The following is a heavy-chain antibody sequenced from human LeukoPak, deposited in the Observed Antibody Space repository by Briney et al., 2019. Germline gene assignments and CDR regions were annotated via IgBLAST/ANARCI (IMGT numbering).Heavy chain of an antibody. CDR3: ARTYYYDSSDLFDYYYYMDV. CDR2: IYSSGST. D-gene: IGHD3-22*01. V-gene: IGHV4-4*07. Sequence: KPSETLSLTCTVSGGSISNYYWSWVRQPAGKGLEWIGHIYSSGSTNYNPSLKSRVTMSIDTSKNQFSLKLSSVAAADTAVYYCARTYYYDSSDLFDYYYYMDVWGKGTTVTISS. CDR1: GGSISNYY. J-gene: IGHJ6*03.